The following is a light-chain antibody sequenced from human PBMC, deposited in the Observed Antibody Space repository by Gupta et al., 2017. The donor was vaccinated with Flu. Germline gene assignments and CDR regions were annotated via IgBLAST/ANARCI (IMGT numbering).Light chain of an antibody. CDR3: AVWDDSLSGWV. CDR1: NFNIGRNQ. V-gene: IGLV1-47*01. Sequence: QSVLSQPPSASGTPGQRVTILCSGSNFNIGRNQVSWYQQFPSTAPRLLIARNSQRPSGVPDRFSGSKSGTSASLAISGLRSDDEADYYCAVWDDSLSGWVFGRGTTLTVL. J-gene: IGLJ3*02. CDR2: RNS.